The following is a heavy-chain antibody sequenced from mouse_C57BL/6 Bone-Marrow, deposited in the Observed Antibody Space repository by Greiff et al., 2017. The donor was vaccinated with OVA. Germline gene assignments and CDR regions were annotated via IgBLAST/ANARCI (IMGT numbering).Heavy chain of an antibody. D-gene: IGHD2-2*01. Sequence: QVQLKQSGAELVRPGTSVKMSCKASGYSFTNYWIGWAKQSPGPGLEWIGDIYPGGGYTNYNEKFKGKATLTADKSSSTAFMHFSSLTSEASAIYYCASYGYYYFDYWGQGTTLTVSS. V-gene: IGHV1-63*01. CDR3: ASYGYYYFDY. J-gene: IGHJ2*01. CDR2: IYPGGGYT. CDR1: GYSFTNYW.